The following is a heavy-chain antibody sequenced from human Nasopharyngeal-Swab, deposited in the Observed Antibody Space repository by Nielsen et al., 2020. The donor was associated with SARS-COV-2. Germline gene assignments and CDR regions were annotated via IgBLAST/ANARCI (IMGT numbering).Heavy chain of an antibody. J-gene: IGHJ4*02. CDR2: IKRKAYGGTT. V-gene: IGHV3-49*03. CDR3: TRPKDGSSRRDY. CDR1: GFTFVDHA. D-gene: IGHD6-13*01. Sequence: SCTASGFTFVDHAMSWFRQAPRRGLEWVGSIKRKAYGGTTEYAASVKGRFTISRDDSKNITYLHMNTLQTDDTAVYYCTRPKDGSSRRDYWGQGTLVTVSS.